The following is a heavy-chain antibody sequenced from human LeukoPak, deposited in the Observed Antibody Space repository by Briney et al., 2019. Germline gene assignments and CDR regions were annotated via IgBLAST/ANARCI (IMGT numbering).Heavy chain of an antibody. CDR3: ARVEDSECWFDP. J-gene: IGHJ5*02. V-gene: IGHV4-4*07. CDR1: GGSISSYY. D-gene: IGHD2/OR15-2a*01. Sequence: PSETLSLTCTVSGGSISSYYWSWIRQPAGKGLEWIGHIYTSGSTNYNPSLKSRVTTSVDTSKNQFSLKLTSVTAADTAVYYCARVEDSECWFDPWGQGTLVTVSS. CDR2: IYTSGST.